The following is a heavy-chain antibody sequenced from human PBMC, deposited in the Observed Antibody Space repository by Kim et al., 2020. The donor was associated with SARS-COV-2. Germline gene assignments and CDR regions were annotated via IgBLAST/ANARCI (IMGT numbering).Heavy chain of an antibody. V-gene: IGHV4-31*03. J-gene: IGHJ6*02. D-gene: IGHD2-21*02. CDR2: IYYSGST. Sequence: SETLSLTCTVSGGSISSGGYYWSWIRQHPGKGLEWIGYIYYSGSTYYNPSLKSRVTISVDTSKNQFSLKLSSVTAADTAVYYCARYIVVVSAKRGGMDVWGPGTTVTVSS. CDR3: ARYIVVVSAKRGGMDV. CDR1: GGSISSGGYY.